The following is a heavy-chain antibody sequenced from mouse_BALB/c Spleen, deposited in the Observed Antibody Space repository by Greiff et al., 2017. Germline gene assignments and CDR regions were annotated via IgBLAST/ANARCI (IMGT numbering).Heavy chain of an antibody. CDR2: ISYDGSN. D-gene: IGHD3-1*01. Sequence: EVKLLESGPGLVKPSQSLSLTCSVTGYSITSGYYWNWIRQFPGNKLEWMGYISYDGSNNYNPSLKNRISITRDTSKNQFFLKLNSVTTEDTATYYCARRATWGFAYWGQGTLVTVSA. CDR1: GYSITSGYY. V-gene: IGHV3-6*02. J-gene: IGHJ3*01. CDR3: ARRATWGFAY.